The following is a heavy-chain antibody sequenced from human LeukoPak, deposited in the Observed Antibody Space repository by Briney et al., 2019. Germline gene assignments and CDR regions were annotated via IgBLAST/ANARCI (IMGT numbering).Heavy chain of an antibody. CDR2: ISSSSSYI. CDR3: ARWGQPLLNYYFDY. CDR1: GFTFSSYS. J-gene: IGHJ4*02. Sequence: GGSLRLSCAASGFTFSSYSMNWVRQAPGKRLEWVSSISSSSSYIYYADSVKGRFTISRDNAKNSLYLQMNSLRAEDTAVYYCARWGQPLLNYYFDYWGQGTLVTVSS. D-gene: IGHD2-2*01. V-gene: IGHV3-21*01.